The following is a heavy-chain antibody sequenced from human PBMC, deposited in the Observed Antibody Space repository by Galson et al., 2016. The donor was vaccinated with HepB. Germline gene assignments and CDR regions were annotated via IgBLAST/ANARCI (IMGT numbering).Heavy chain of an antibody. Sequence: SLRLSCAASGFTFNRYTMNWVRQAPGTGLEWVAYISSSSSYIYYADSVQGRFTISRDNAKKSLYLQMNSLRAEDTAVYYCARAPIEVDGMRHYYYGMDVWGQGTTVTVSS. CDR2: ISSSSSYI. CDR3: ARAPIEVDGMRHYYYGMDV. J-gene: IGHJ6*02. D-gene: IGHD6-13*01. CDR1: GFTFNRYT. V-gene: IGHV3-21*01.